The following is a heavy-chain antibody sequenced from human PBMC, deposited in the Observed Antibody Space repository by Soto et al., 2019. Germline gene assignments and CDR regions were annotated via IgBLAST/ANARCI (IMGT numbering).Heavy chain of an antibody. CDR3: AREDDGGDSLDV. CDR1: GDSISSDYYH. Sequence: SETLSLTCTVSGDSISSDYYHWTWIRQSPGKGLEWIGYIHHSGSILYNPSLKSRVTISVDTSKNQFSLHLTSVTAADTAVYFWAREDDGGDSLDVWGQGTRVTVPS. CDR2: IHHSGSI. D-gene: IGHD2-21*02. V-gene: IGHV4-30-4*08. J-gene: IGHJ6*02.